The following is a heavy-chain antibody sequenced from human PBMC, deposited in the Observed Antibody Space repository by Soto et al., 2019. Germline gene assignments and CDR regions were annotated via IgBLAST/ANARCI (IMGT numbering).Heavy chain of an antibody. D-gene: IGHD2-15*01. CDR3: AKSPRPYCSGGSCYSDY. J-gene: IGHJ4*02. CDR2: ISGSGGST. CDR1: GFTFSSYA. V-gene: IGHV3-23*01. Sequence: PGGSLRLSCAASGFTFSSYAMSWVRQAPGKGLEWVSAISGSGGSTYYADSVKGRFTISRDNSKNTLYLQMNSLRAEDTAVYYCAKSPRPYCSGGSCYSDYWGQGTLVTVSS.